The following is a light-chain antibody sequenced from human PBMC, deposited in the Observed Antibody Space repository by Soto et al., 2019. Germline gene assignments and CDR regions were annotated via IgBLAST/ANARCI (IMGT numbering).Light chain of an antibody. Sequence: EIVMTQSPATLSVSPGERATLSCRASQSVNSHYLAWYQQKPGQAPRLLIYGISKRATDIPDRFSGSGSGTEFTLTISSLQPEDFATYYCQQHGQWPITFGQGTRLEIK. CDR3: QQHGQWPIT. J-gene: IGKJ5*01. CDR2: GIS. V-gene: IGKV3D-15*01. CDR1: QSVNSH.